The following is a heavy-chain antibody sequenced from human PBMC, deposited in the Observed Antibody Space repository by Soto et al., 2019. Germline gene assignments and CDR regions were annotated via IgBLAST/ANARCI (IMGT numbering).Heavy chain of an antibody. J-gene: IGHJ4*02. D-gene: IGHD6-19*01. V-gene: IGHV3-23*01. CDR2: VSANGQGI. Sequence: ACSVRISCASSGCPFNRPGKSLVLQAPGTGLEWVSAVSANGQGIYYADSVRGRFTISRDNSKNTVFLHMDSLSAEDTAVYYWARSPHDPPSGPPSYFAYLVQGTPVPVSS. CDR3: ARSPHDPPSGPPSYFAY. CDR1: GCPFNRPG.